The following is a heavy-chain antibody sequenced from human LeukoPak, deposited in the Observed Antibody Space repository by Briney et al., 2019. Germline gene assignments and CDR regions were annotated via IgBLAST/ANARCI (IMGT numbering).Heavy chain of an antibody. J-gene: IGHJ4*02. D-gene: IGHD2-15*01. CDR1: GFIFSSYA. CDR3: AKEREAYCSGGSCYCSDKLFPADY. Sequence: GGSLRLSCAASGFIFSSYAMTWVRQAPSKGLEWVSSISGTGGSTFYADSVKGRFTISRDNSKNTLYLQMNSLRAEDTAIYYCAKEREAYCSGGSCYCSDKLFPADYWGQGTLVTVSS. CDR2: ISGTGGST. V-gene: IGHV3-23*01.